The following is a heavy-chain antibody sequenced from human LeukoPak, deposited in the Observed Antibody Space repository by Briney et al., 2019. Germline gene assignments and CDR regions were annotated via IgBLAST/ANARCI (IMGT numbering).Heavy chain of an antibody. CDR2: IFTIGIT. D-gene: IGHD2-15*01. CDR1: SGSISSSNYY. CDR3: ARDGCGGSCFHYYYYYMDV. J-gene: IGHJ6*03. V-gene: IGHV4-61*02. Sequence: SGTLSLTCTVSSGSISSSNYYWRWLRQPAGGGLEWLGRIFTIGITNYNPSLISRVTISIDTSKNQFSLKLSSVTAADTAVYYCARDGCGGSCFHYYYYYMDVWGKGTTVTISS.